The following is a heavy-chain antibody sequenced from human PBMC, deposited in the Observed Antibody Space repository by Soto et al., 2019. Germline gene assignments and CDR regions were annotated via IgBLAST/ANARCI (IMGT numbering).Heavy chain of an antibody. J-gene: IGHJ6*02. CDR3: ARDPYYYGSGSYYYYYGMDV. D-gene: IGHD3-10*01. CDR2: IYNSGST. V-gene: IGHV4-4*02. Sequence: QVQLQESGPGLVKPSGTLSLTCAVSGGSISSSNWWSWVRQPPGKGLEWIGEIYNSGSTNYNPSLKSRVTISVDKSKNHFSLKLSSVTAADTAVYYCARDPYYYGSGSYYYYYGMDVWGQGTTVTVSS. CDR1: GGSISSSNW.